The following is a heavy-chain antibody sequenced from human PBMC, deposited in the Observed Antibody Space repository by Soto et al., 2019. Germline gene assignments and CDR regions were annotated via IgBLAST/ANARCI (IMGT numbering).Heavy chain of an antibody. CDR2: IYPGDSDV. D-gene: IGHD3-22*01. V-gene: IGHV5-51*01. CDR3: ARHFDSSGYYPDY. CDR1: GYRFTSYW. Sequence: GESLKISCQASGYRFTSYWIAWVRQMPGKGLEWVGIIYPGDSDVKYSPSLEGHIAISVDRSDSIAYLEWTSLKASDTAMYFCARHFDSSGYYPDYWAREHWSPSPQ. J-gene: IGHJ4*02.